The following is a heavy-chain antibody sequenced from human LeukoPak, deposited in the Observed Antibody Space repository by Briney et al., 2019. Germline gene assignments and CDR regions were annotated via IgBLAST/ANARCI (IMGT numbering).Heavy chain of an antibody. CDR1: GFTFRSYG. CDR2: ISYDGSNK. V-gene: IGHV3-30*18. J-gene: IGHJ4*02. D-gene: IGHD3-10*01. Sequence: PGGSLRLSCAASGFTFRSYGMHWVRQAPGKGLEWVAVISYDGSNKYYADSVKGRFTISRDNSKNTLYLQMNSLRAEDTAVYYCAKALYYYGSGSSFDYWGQGTLVTVSS. CDR3: AKALYYYGSGSSFDY.